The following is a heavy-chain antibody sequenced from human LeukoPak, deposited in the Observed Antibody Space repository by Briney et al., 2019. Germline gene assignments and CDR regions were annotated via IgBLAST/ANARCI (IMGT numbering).Heavy chain of an antibody. V-gene: IGHV3-43*01. J-gene: IGHJ4*02. CDR1: GFTFDDYT. CDR3: AKDFGAATDPYFFDY. Sequence: GGSLRLSCAASGFTFDDYTMHWVRQAPGKGLEWVSLISWDGGTTNYVDSVKGRFTISRDNSKNFPYMQMNSLRTEDTALYYCAKDFGAATDPYFFDYWGQGTLVTVSS. D-gene: IGHD6-13*01. CDR2: ISWDGGTT.